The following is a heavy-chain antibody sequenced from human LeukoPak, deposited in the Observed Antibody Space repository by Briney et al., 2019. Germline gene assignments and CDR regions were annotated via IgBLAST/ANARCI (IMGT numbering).Heavy chain of an antibody. CDR3: ARDSSSSAFDY. CDR2: IFYGGNT. J-gene: IGHJ4*02. Sequence: SETLSLTCTVSGGSISSSSYYWGWIRQPPGKGLEWIGSIFYGGNTYYNPSLKSRVTISVDTSKNQFSLNLSSVTAADTAVYYCARDSSSSAFDYWGQGTLVTVSS. CDR1: GGSISSSSYY. D-gene: IGHD6-6*01. V-gene: IGHV4-39*07.